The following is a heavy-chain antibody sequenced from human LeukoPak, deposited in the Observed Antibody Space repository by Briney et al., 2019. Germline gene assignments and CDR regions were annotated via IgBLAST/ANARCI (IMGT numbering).Heavy chain of an antibody. CDR2: IYYSGST. Sequence: SETLSLTCTVSGGSISSSSYYWGWIRQPPGKGLEWIGSIYYSGSTYYNPSLKSRVTISVDTSKNQFSLKLSSVTAADTAVYYCARYYGSGSYTYYFDYWGQGTLVTVSS. V-gene: IGHV4-39*01. D-gene: IGHD3-10*01. J-gene: IGHJ4*02. CDR1: GGSISSSSYY. CDR3: ARYYGSGSYTYYFDY.